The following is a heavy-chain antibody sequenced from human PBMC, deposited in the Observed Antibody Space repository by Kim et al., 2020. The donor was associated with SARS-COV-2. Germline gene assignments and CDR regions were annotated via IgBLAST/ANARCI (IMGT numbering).Heavy chain of an antibody. Sequence: SETLSLTCSVSGGSFTTYYWSWIRQSPEKGLEWIGHISYSGSTNYNPSLKSRITISVDTSKNQFSLKVTSVTAADTAVYHCARMIAISSRVDLHYGMDVWGLGTMVTVSS. CDR2: ISYSGST. V-gene: IGHV4-59*08. CDR1: GGSFTTYY. J-gene: IGHJ6*04. D-gene: IGHD2-21*01. CDR3: ARMIAISSRVDLHYGMDV.